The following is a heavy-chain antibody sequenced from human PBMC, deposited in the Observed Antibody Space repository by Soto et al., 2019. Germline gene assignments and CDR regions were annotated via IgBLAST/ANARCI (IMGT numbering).Heavy chain of an antibody. CDR1: GGPISSIIYT. CDR2: IYYSGGT. CDR3: ARIGRRDGYAVDY. Sequence: QLQLQESGPGLVKPSETLSLPSTVFGGPISSIIYTWGWFRHPQGKGLEVIGSIYYSGGTYYNPSPKSRVTISVDTSKNQFSLKLSSVTAADTAVYYCARIGRRDGYAVDYWGQGTLVTVSS. D-gene: IGHD5-12*01. J-gene: IGHJ4*02. V-gene: IGHV4-39*01.